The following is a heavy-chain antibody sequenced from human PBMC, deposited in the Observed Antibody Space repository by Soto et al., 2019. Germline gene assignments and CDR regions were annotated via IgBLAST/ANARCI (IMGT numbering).Heavy chain of an antibody. CDR2: IFSSGRT. CDR1: GASLLSSY. Sequence: VQLQESGPGLVKPSETLSLSCDVSGASLLSSYWSWVRQPAGKGLEWIGHIFSSGRTSYNPSLKRRVTMSIDTPNIKFSLNLKSVTAADTAVYYCAKGWDVNNFDHWGQGARVTVSS. J-gene: IGHJ4*02. CDR3: AKGWDVNNFDH. V-gene: IGHV4-4*07. D-gene: IGHD1-26*01.